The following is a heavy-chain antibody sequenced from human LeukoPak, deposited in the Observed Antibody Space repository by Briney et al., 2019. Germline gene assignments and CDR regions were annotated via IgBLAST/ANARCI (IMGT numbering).Heavy chain of an antibody. J-gene: IGHJ4*02. V-gene: IGHV3-74*01. Sequence: GGSLRLSCAASGFIFNNYWMHWVRQTPGEGPLWLSRINGDGSSTSYANSVQGRFIISRDNAKNTLYLQTNSLRAEDTAVYYCTRQWHTPSDYWGQGTLVTVSS. CDR1: GFIFNNYW. CDR2: INGDGSST. CDR3: TRQWHTPSDY. D-gene: IGHD6-19*01.